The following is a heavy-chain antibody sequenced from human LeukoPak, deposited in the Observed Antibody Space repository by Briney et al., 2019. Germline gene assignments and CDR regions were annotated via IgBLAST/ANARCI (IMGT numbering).Heavy chain of an antibody. J-gene: IGHJ3*01. V-gene: IGHV3-23*01. CDR2: ISGGADHT. CDR3: AKDAVDASGRTNAFDV. D-gene: IGHD3-10*01. CDR1: GFTFSYYS. Sequence: GGSLRLSCAASGFTFSYYSMTWVRQAPGKGLEWVSAISGGADHTYYADSVRGRFTISRDNSQNFLYFQMNYLRAEDTALYYCAKDAVDASGRTNAFDVWGQGAMVTVSS.